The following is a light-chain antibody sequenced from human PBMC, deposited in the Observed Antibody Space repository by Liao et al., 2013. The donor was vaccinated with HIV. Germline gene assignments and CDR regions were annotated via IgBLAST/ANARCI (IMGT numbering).Light chain of an antibody. Sequence: SYELSQPPSVSVSPGQTATITCSGHKLGDKYVSWYQQKPGQSPVLLMSQDTRRPSGIPERFSGSNSGNTATLTISGTQAIDEADYYCQTWDRTTYVFGSGTKVTVL. CDR3: QTWDRTTYV. V-gene: IGLV3-1*01. CDR2: QDT. J-gene: IGLJ1*01. CDR1: KLGDKY.